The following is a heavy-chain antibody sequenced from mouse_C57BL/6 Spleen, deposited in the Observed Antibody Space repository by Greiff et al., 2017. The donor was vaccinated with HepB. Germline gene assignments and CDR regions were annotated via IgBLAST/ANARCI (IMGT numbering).Heavy chain of an antibody. Sequence: QVQLQQSGAELVKPGASVKLSCKASGYTFTSYWMQWVKQRPGQGLEWIGEIDPSDSYTNYNQKFKGKATLTVDTSSSTAYMQLSSLTSEDSAVYYCARKGVYYGNFFDYWGQGTTLTVSS. CDR3: ARKGVYYGNFFDY. CDR1: GYTFTSYW. J-gene: IGHJ2*01. V-gene: IGHV1-50*01. CDR2: IDPSDSYT. D-gene: IGHD2-1*01.